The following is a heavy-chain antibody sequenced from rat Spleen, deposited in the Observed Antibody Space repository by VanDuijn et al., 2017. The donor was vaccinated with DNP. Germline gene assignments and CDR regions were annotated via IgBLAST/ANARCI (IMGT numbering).Heavy chain of an antibody. CDR1: GFTFSDYN. D-gene: IGHD1-4*01. Sequence: EVQLVESGGGLVQPGRSLKLSCAASGFTFSDYNMAWVRQAPKKGLEWVASITSSGGSTYYPDSVKGRFTISRDNAKNTLYLQMNSLRSEDTATYYCARTTRVYWYFDFWGQGVTVTVSS. J-gene: IGHJ2*01. CDR2: ITSSGGST. CDR3: ARTTRVYWYFDF. V-gene: IGHV5-25*01.